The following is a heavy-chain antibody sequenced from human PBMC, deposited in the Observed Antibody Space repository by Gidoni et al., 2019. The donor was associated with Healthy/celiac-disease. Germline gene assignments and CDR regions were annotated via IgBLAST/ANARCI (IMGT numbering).Heavy chain of an antibody. J-gene: IGHJ6*02. D-gene: IGHD2-2*01. CDR2: ISWNSASI. CDR1: GFTFDDYA. Sequence: EVQLVESGGGLVQPGRSLRLSCAASGFTFDDYAMHWVRQAPGMGLEWVSGISWNSASIGYAESVKGRFTISRDNAKNSLYLQMDILRVEDTALYYCAKDGGAVVPAANYGMDVWGPGTTVTVSS. CDR3: AKDGGAVVPAANYGMDV. V-gene: IGHV3-9*01.